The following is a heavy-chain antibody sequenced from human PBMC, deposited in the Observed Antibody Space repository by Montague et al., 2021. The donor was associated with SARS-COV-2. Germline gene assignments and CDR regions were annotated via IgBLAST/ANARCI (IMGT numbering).Heavy chain of an antibody. V-gene: IGHV4-39*07. Sequence: SETLSLTCTVSGGSISSSTSNWWGWIRQSPGKGLEWIASMYYNGKTYYNPSLKSRVTISVDTSMNQVSLKLSSVTAADTAVYYCARRGLGYCSGGSCPNAFDIWGQGTMVTVSS. D-gene: IGHD2-15*01. CDR3: ARRGLGYCSGGSCPNAFDI. CDR2: MYYNGKT. CDR1: GGSISSSTSNW. J-gene: IGHJ3*02.